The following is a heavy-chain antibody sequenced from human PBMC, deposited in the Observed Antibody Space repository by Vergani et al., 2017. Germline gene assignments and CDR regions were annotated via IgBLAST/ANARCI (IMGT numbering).Heavy chain of an antibody. CDR2: IYSGGST. V-gene: IGHV3-66*01. J-gene: IGHJ4*02. Sequence: EVQPVESGGGLVQPGGSLRLSCAASGFTVSSNYMSWVRQAPGKGLEWVSVIYSGGSTYYADSVRGRFTISRDNAKNSLYLEMNSLRVEDTAVYFCARSLVAGKGGYWGQGTLVTVSS. D-gene: IGHD6-19*01. CDR1: GFTVSSNY. CDR3: ARSLVAGKGGY.